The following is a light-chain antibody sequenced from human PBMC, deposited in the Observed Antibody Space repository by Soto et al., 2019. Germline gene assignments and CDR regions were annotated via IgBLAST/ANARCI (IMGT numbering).Light chain of an antibody. J-gene: IGLJ3*02. CDR3: QSYDSSLSGAV. V-gene: IGLV1-40*01. CDR2: GNS. CDR1: SSNIGAGYD. Sequence: QSVLTQPPSVSGAPGQRVTISCTGSSSNIGAGYDVHWYQQLPGTAPKLLIYGNSNRPSGVPDRFSGYKSGTSASLAITGLQDEDEADYYCQSYDSSLSGAVFGGGTKLTVL.